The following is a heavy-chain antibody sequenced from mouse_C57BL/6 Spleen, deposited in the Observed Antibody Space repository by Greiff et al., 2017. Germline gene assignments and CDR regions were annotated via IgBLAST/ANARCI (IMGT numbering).Heavy chain of an antibody. CDR3: AREGDYDGYFDV. Sequence: QVQLKESGAELARPGASVKMSCKASGYTFTSYTMHWVKQRPGQGLEWIGYINPSRGYTKYNQKFKDKATLTADKSSSTAYMQLSSLTSEDSAVYYCAREGDYDGYFDVWGTGTTVTVSS. J-gene: IGHJ1*03. CDR1: GYTFTSYT. D-gene: IGHD2-4*01. V-gene: IGHV1-4*01. CDR2: INPSRGYT.